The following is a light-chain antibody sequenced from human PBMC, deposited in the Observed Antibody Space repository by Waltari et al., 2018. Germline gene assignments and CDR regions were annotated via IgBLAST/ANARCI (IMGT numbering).Light chain of an antibody. CDR1: ALPTKY. V-gene: IGLV3-16*01. CDR2: KDS. J-gene: IGLJ1*01. Sequence: SYELTQPPSVSVSLGQMARFTCSGEALPTKYAYWYQQKPGQFPVLVIYKDSERHSGIPERFSGSSSGTIVTLTISGVQAEDEADYYCLSADSSGTYVFGTGTKVTVL. CDR3: LSADSSGTYV.